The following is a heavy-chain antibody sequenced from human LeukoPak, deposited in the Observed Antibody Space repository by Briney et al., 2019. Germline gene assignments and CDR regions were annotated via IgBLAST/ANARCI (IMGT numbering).Heavy chain of an antibody. CDR1: GFTFSNYW. CDR3: ARGLTIFGVVNDAFDI. Sequence: PGGSLRHSCAASGFTFSNYWMHWVRQAPGKGLVWVSLINSDGSSTIYADSVKGRFTISRDNAKNTLYLRMNSLRAEDTAVYYCARGLTIFGVVNDAFDIWGQGTMVTVSS. CDR2: INSDGSST. J-gene: IGHJ3*02. D-gene: IGHD3-3*01. V-gene: IGHV3-74*01.